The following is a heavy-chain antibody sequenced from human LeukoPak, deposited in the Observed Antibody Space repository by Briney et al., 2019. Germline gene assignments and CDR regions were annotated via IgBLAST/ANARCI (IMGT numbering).Heavy chain of an antibody. D-gene: IGHD1-1*01. V-gene: IGHV3-33*08. J-gene: IGHJ4*02. CDR3: TRGRGGYNGDPGRYDY. Sequence: GRSLRLSCAASGFTFSRHGMHWVRQAPGKGLEWVAVIGDTGRAKYYADSVEGRFTASRDNFKNTLYLEMNSLRAEDTAVYYCTRGRGGYNGDPGRYDYWGQGALVTVSS. CDR2: IGDTGRAK. CDR1: GFTFSRHG.